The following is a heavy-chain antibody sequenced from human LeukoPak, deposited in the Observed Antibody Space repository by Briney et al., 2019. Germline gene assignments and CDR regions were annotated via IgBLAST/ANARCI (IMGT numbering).Heavy chain of an antibody. CDR3: ARENRKATMVRGVNIPIYFDY. J-gene: IGHJ4*02. CDR1: GYTFTSYG. D-gene: IGHD3-10*01. CDR2: ISAYNGNT. V-gene: IGHV1-18*01. Sequence: AASVKVSCKASGYTFTSYGISWVRQAPGQGLEWMGWISAYNGNTNYAQKFQGRVTMTRDTSTSTVYMELSSLRSEDTAVYYCARENRKATMVRGVNIPIYFDYWGQGTLVTVSS.